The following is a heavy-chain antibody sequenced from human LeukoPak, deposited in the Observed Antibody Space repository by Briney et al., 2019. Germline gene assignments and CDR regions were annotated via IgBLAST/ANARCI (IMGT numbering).Heavy chain of an antibody. J-gene: IGHJ4*02. CDR3: ASQYSSSSGRDY. D-gene: IGHD6-6*01. CDR1: DGSISSGSYY. CDR2: IYTSGST. V-gene: IGHV4-61*02. Sequence: SQTLSLTCTVSDGSISSGSYYWSWIRQPAGKGLEWIGRIYTSGSTNYNPSLKSRVTISVDTSKSQFSLKLSSVTAADTAVYYCASQYSSSSGRDYWGQGTLVTVSS.